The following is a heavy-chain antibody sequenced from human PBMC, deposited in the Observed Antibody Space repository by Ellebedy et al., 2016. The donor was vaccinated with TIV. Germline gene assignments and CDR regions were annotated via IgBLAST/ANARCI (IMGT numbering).Heavy chain of an antibody. Sequence: GESLKISCQASGYSFTNYWIGWVRQMPGKGLEWMGIIYPGDSDTRYSPSFEGQVTISVDKSISTAYLQWNSLKASDTATYYCARLQYDYDVLDHWGQGTLVTVSS. CDR3: ARLQYDYDVLDH. CDR1: GYSFTNYW. D-gene: IGHD4-17*01. J-gene: IGHJ4*02. V-gene: IGHV5-51*01. CDR2: IYPGDSDT.